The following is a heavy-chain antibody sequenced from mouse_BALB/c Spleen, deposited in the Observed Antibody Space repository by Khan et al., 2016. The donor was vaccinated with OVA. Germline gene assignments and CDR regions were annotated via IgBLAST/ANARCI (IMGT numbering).Heavy chain of an antibody. J-gene: IGHJ3*01. D-gene: IGHD1-1*01. CDR3: ARLAYYYKSEGFAY. CDR2: INTGGAYT. CDR1: GFTFSTYG. Sequence: EVELVESGGDFVRPGGSLKLSCAASGFTFSTYGMSWVRQTPDKRLEWVATINTGGAYTYYPDSVKGRFTISRDNAKNTLYLQLSSLKSEDTAIYYCARLAYYYKSEGFAYWGQGTLVTVSA. V-gene: IGHV5-6*01.